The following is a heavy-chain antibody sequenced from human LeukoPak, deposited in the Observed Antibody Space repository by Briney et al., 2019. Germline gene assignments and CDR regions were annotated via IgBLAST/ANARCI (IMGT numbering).Heavy chain of an antibody. Sequence: MPSETLSLTCTVSGGSISSYYWSWIRQPAGKGLEWIGRIYTSGSTNYNPSLKSRVTMSVDTSKNQFSLKLSSVTAADTAVYYCARERTRITIFGVDVDAFDIWGQGTMVTVSS. CDR3: ARERTRITIFGVDVDAFDI. CDR2: IYTSGST. CDR1: GGSISSYY. D-gene: IGHD3-3*01. J-gene: IGHJ3*02. V-gene: IGHV4-4*07.